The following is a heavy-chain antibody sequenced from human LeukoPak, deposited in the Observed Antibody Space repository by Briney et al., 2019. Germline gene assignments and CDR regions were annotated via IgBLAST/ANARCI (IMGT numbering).Heavy chain of an antibody. J-gene: IGHJ4*02. CDR2: IRSRASTYAT. CDR3: AKGSSSGYNGFFDY. D-gene: IGHD3-22*01. CDR1: GFSFSGSA. Sequence: GGSLRLSCAASGFSFSGSAMHWVRQASGKGPEWVGRIRSRASTYATAYAASVKGRFTISRDDSKNTAYLQMNSLNTEDTAVYYCAKGSSSGYNGFFDYRGQGTLVTVSS. V-gene: IGHV3-73*01.